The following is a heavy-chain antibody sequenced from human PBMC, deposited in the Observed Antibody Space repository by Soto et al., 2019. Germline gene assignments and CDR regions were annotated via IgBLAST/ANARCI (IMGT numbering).Heavy chain of an antibody. CDR2: IYHSGST. CDR3: ARVPSP. J-gene: IGHJ5*02. V-gene: IGHV4-59*12. CDR1: GGTISSYY. Sequence: PSETLSLTCTVVGGTISSYYWRWLRQPPGKGLEWIGYIYHSGSTYYNPSLKSRVTISVDRSKNQFSLKLSSVTAADTAVYYCARVPSPWGQGTPVTVSS.